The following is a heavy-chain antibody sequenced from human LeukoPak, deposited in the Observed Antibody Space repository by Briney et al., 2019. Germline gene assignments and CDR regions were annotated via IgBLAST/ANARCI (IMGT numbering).Heavy chain of an antibody. CDR1: GFTFSDYY. D-gene: IGHD5-18*01. Sequence: PGGSLRLSCAAPGFTFSDYYMSWIRQAPGKGLEWVSYISSSGSTIYYADSVKGRFTISRDNAKNSLYLQMNSLRAEDTAVYYCARGWIQLWVDAFDIWGQGTMVTVSS. CDR2: ISSSGSTI. V-gene: IGHV3-11*04. J-gene: IGHJ3*02. CDR3: ARGWIQLWVDAFDI.